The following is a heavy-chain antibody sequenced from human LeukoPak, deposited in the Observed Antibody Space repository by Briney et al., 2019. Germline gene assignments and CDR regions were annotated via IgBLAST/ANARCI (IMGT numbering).Heavy chain of an antibody. CDR3: ARGSHGYGMDV. CDR1: GDSISSSSSS. Sequence: SETLSLTCAISGDSISSSSSSWNWIRPSPWRGLEWLGRTYYRSRWCDDYAVYVKSRVTINPDTSKNQFSLQLTSVTPGDTAVYYCARGSHGYGMDVSGAGNTVTVSS. CDR2: TYYRSRWCD. D-gene: IGHD1-26*01. V-gene: IGHV6-1*01. J-gene: IGHJ6*04.